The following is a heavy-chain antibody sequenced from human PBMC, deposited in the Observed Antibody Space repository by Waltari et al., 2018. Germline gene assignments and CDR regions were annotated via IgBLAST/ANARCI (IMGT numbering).Heavy chain of an antibody. J-gene: IGHJ4*02. D-gene: IGHD2-15*01. CDR3: ASELLGPFDY. Sequence: EVQLVESGGGLVQPGGSLRLSCAASGFTFNKYWMHWVRQAPGKGLEWVANIKEDGSVKQYVGSVKGRFSISRDNAGNSLYLQMSSLRTEDTAVYYCASELLGPFDYWGLGTLVTVSS. CDR1: GFTFNKYW. CDR2: IKEDGSVK. V-gene: IGHV3-7*01.